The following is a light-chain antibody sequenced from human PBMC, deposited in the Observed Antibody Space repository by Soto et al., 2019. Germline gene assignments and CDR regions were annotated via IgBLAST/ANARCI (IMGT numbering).Light chain of an antibody. V-gene: IGLV1-44*01. J-gene: IGLJ1*01. CDR3: AAWDDSLNGPV. CDR1: SSNIGSNT. Sequence: QSVLTQPTSASGTPGQRVTISCSGSSSNIGSNTVDWYQQLPGAAPKLLIYSNNQRPSGVPDRFSGSKSGTSASLAISGLQSEDEAAYYCAAWDDSLNGPVFGTGTKVTVL. CDR2: SNN.